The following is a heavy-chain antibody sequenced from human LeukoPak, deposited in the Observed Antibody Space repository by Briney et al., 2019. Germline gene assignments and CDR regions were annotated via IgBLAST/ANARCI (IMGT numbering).Heavy chain of an antibody. CDR3: ARHGDILNGYLDY. CDR1: GGSISSYY. CDR2: IYYSGST. V-gene: IGHV4-59*08. J-gene: IGHJ4*02. Sequence: PSETLSLTCTVSGGSISSYYWSWIRQPPGKGLEWIGYIYYSGSTNYNPSLKSRVTISVDTSKNQFFLQLTSVTAADTAVYYCARHGDILNGYLDYWGQGTLVTVSS. D-gene: IGHD3-9*01.